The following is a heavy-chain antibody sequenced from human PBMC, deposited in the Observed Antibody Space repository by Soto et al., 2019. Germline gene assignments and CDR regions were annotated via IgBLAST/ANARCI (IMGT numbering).Heavy chain of an antibody. CDR2: IIPIFGTA. V-gene: IGHV1-69*13. CDR3: AKLGCGSTGCYSHY. D-gene: IGHD2-2*01. Sequence: GASVKVSCKASGGTFSSYAISWVRQAPGQGLEWMGGIIPIFGTANYAQKFQGRVTITADESTSTAYMELNSLRADDTAVYYCAKLGCGSTGCYSHYWGQGSLVTVSS. J-gene: IGHJ4*02. CDR1: GGTFSSYA.